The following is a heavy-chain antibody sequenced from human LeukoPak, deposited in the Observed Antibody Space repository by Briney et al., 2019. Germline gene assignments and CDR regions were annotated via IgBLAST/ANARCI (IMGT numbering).Heavy chain of an antibody. CDR2: ISSNGAST. CDR3: ARGWSGYDTVAQDAFDI. CDR1: GFTFSIYT. D-gene: IGHD5-12*01. J-gene: IGHJ3*02. Sequence: GGSLRLSCSASGFTFSIYTMHWVRQAPGKGLEYVSTISSNGASTYYADSVKGRFTISRDNSKNTLYLQMNSPRAEDTAVYYCARGWSGYDTVAQDAFDIWGQGTMVTVSS. V-gene: IGHV3-64*04.